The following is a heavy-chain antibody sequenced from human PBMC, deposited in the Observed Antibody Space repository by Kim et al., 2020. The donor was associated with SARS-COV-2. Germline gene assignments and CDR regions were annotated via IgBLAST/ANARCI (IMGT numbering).Heavy chain of an antibody. J-gene: IGHJ4*02. Sequence: GGSLRLSCAASGFTFSSYAMSWVRQAPGKGLEWVSAISGSGGSTYYADSVKGRFTISRDNSKNTLYLQMNSLRAEDTAVYYCAAQWGPVLRYFDWLFNFDYWGQGTLVTVSS. CDR3: AAQWGPVLRYFDWLFNFDY. D-gene: IGHD3-9*01. CDR2: ISGSGGST. V-gene: IGHV3-23*01. CDR1: GFTFSSYA.